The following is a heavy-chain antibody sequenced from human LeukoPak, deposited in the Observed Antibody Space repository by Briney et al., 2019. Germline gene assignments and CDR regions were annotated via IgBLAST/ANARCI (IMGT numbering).Heavy chain of an antibody. D-gene: IGHD3-16*02. V-gene: IGHV4-34*01. J-gene: IGHJ3*02. Sequence: SETLSLTCAVYGGSFSGYYWSWIRQPPGKGLEWIGEINHSGSTNYNPSLKSRVTISVGTSKNQFSLKLSSVTAADTAVYYCARDGRYDYVWGSYRLDAFDIWGQGTMVTVSS. CDR3: ARDGRYDYVWGSYRLDAFDI. CDR1: GGSFSGYY. CDR2: INHSGST.